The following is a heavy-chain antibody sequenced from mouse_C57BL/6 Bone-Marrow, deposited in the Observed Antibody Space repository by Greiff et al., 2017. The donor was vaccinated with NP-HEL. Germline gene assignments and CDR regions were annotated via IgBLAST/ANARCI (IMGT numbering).Heavy chain of an antibody. D-gene: IGHD1-1*01. CDR1: GYTFTSYW. Sequence: VQLQQSGAELAKPGASVKLSCKASGYTFTSYWRHWVKQRPGRGLEWIGNINPTSGYTKYNQKFKDKATLTADKSSSTAYMQLGSLTYEDSAVYYWVYGLVAYWGQGTLVTGSA. J-gene: IGHJ3*01. CDR2: INPTSGYT. CDR3: VYGLVAY. V-gene: IGHV1-7*01.